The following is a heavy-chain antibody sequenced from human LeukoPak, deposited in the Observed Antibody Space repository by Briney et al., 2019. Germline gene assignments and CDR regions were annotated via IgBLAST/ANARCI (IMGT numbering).Heavy chain of an antibody. J-gene: IGHJ4*02. V-gene: IGHV3-7*01. D-gene: IGHD1-7*01. CDR1: GFTFRNYW. Sequence: PGGSLRLSCAASGFTFRNYWMSWVRQAPGKGLEWVANIKQDGSEKYYVDSVKGRFTISRDNAKNSLYLQMNSLRAEDTAVYYCARGGYNWNYLALFDYWGQGTLVTVSS. CDR2: IKQDGSEK. CDR3: ARGGYNWNYLALFDY.